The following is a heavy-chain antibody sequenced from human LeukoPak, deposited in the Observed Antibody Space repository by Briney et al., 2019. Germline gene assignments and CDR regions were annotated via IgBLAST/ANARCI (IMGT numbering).Heavy chain of an antibody. V-gene: IGHV3-23*01. Sequence: PGGSLRLSCGASGFTFSNYAMSWVRQAPGKGLESVSAIRSTGTYTAYADSVKGRFTISRDNSRNTLYLQMNSLRAEDTAVYYCAKADRYGTAWYGRFDYWGQGTLVTVSS. D-gene: IGHD6-13*01. CDR1: GFTFSNYA. CDR3: AKADRYGTAWYGRFDY. J-gene: IGHJ4*02. CDR2: IRSTGTYT.